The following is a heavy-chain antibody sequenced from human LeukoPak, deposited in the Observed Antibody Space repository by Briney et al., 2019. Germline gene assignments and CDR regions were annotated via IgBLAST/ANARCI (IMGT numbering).Heavy chain of an antibody. CDR2: IYYSGST. Sequence: SETLSLTCTVSGGSISSYYWSWIRQPPGKGLEWIGYIYYSGSTDYNPSLKSRVTISVDTSKNPFSLKLSSVTAADTAVYYCAAIWFGEFSFDYWGQGRSVTVSS. V-gene: IGHV4-59*01. CDR3: AAIWFGEFSFDY. J-gene: IGHJ5*01. D-gene: IGHD3-10*01. CDR1: GGSISSYY.